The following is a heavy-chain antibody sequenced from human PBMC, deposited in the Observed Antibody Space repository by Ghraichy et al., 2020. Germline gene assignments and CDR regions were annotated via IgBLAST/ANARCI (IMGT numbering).Heavy chain of an antibody. J-gene: IGHJ4*02. CDR2: IWYDGSNK. Sequence: GGSLRLSCAASGFTFSSYGMHWVRQAPGKGLEWVAVIWYDGSNKYYADSVKGRFTISRDNSKNTLYLQMNSLRAEDTAVYYCARVLIAAAGTGANDYWGQGTLVTVSS. D-gene: IGHD6-13*01. CDR1: GFTFSSYG. CDR3: ARVLIAAAGTGANDY. V-gene: IGHV3-33*08.